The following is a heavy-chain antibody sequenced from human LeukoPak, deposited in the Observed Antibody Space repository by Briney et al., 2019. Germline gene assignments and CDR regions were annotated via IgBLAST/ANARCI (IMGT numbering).Heavy chain of an antibody. J-gene: IGHJ5*02. V-gene: IGHV1-69*10. CDR3: ARDNSVGDNAWWFDP. D-gene: IGHD1-26*01. CDR2: ITPILGTA. CDR1: GGTFSTYA. Sequence: SVKVSCKASGGTFSTYAISWVRQAPGQGLEWMGGITPILGTANYAQKFQGRVTMTRDMSTSTDYMELSSLRSEDTAIYYCARDNSVGDNAWWFDPWGQGTLVTVSS.